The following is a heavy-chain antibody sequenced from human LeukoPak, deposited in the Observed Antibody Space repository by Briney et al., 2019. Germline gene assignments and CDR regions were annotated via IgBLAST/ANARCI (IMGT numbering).Heavy chain of an antibody. CDR3: ARDQIPFVVVPAATDDAFDI. CDR1: GFTFSSYA. J-gene: IGHJ3*02. V-gene: IGHV3-21*01. D-gene: IGHD2-2*01. CDR2: ISSSSSYI. Sequence: GGSLRLSCAASGFTFSSYAMSWVRQAPGKGLEWVSSISSSSSYIYYADSVKGRFTISRDNAKNSLYLQMNSLRAEDTAVYYCARDQIPFVVVPAATDDAFDIWGQGTMVTVSS.